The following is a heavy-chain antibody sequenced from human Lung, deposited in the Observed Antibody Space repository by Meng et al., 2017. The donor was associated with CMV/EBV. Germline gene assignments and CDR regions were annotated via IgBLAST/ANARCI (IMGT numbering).Heavy chain of an antibody. J-gene: IGHJ5*02. CDR3: ARTSRSGRTPFDP. Sequence: SETLSLXCTVSGGSIPSSSYYWGWIRQPPGKGLEWTGSIYNSGRTYYNPSLKSRVTISVDTSKNQFSLKLSSVTAADTAVYYCARTSRSGRTPFDPWGQGTXVTVSS. CDR1: GGSIPSSSYY. CDR2: IYNSGRT. D-gene: IGHD3-3*01. V-gene: IGHV4-39*01.